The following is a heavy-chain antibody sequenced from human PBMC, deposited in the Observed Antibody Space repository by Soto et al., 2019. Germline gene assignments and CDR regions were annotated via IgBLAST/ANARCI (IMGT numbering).Heavy chain of an antibody. V-gene: IGHV3-53*01. CDR3: ARDPSTTDYYGLDV. CDR1: GFTVKNYQ. J-gene: IGHJ6*02. Sequence: PGGSLRLSCAASGFTVKNYQMNWVRQAPGKGLEWVSVIYSGGVTYYPDSVKGRFTTIRDTSKNTVYLQMNSLRADDTAMYYCARDPSTTDYYGLDVWGQGTTVTVSS. CDR2: IYSGGVT.